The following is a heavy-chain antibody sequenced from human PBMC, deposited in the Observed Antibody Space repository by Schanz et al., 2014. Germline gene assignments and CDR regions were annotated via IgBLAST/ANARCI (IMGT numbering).Heavy chain of an antibody. CDR1: GFTFSSYG. V-gene: IGHV3-NL1*01. CDR2: IYGGGIT. D-gene: IGHD6-13*01. J-gene: IGHJ5*02. Sequence: QVQLVESGGGVVQPGRSLRLSCAASGFTFSSYGMHWVRQAPGKGLEWVSVIYGGGITYYADSVKGRFTISRDNARYSLYLEMNSLRAEDTAVYYCARGRARQLVHWFDPWGQGTLVTVSS. CDR3: ARGRARQLVHWFDP.